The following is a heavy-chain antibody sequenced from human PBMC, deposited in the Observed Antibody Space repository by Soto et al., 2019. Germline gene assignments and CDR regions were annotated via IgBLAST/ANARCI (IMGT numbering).Heavy chain of an antibody. D-gene: IGHD3-22*01. J-gene: IGHJ3*02. V-gene: IGHV3-66*01. CDR3: ARYKVTMIVDAFDI. CDR1: GFTVSSNY. CDR2: IYSGGST. Sequence: PGGSLRLSCAASGFTVSSNYMSWVRQAPGKGLEWVSVIYSGGSTYYADSVKGRFTISRDNSKNTLYLQMNSLRAEDTAVYYCARYKVTMIVDAFDIWGQGTMVTVSS.